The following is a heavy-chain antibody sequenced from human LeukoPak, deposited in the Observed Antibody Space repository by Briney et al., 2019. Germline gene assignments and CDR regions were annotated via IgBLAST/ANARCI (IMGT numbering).Heavy chain of an antibody. CDR2: ISGSDGGT. CDR3: AKHYGDYTSHFDY. D-gene: IGHD4-17*01. CDR1: GFIFSNYA. Sequence: GGSLRLSCAASGFIFSNYATSWVRQAPGKGLEWVSAISGSDGGTHYADSVRGRFTISRDNSKNTLYLQTNSLSAEDTAVYYCAKHYGDYTSHFDYWGQGTLVTVSS. V-gene: IGHV3-23*01. J-gene: IGHJ4*02.